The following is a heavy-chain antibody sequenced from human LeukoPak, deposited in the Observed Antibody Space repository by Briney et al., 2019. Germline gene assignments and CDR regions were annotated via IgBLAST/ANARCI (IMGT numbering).Heavy chain of an antibody. V-gene: IGHV3-21*04. CDR3: AKDMSPHSGYGHDY. CDR2: ISSSSSYI. Sequence: PGGSLRLSCAASGFTFSSYSMNWVRQAPGKGLEWVSSISSSSSYIYYADSVKGRFTISRDNAKNSLYLQMNSLRAEDTAVYYCAKDMSPHSGYGHDYWGQGTLVTVSS. J-gene: IGHJ4*02. D-gene: IGHD5-12*01. CDR1: GFTFSSYS.